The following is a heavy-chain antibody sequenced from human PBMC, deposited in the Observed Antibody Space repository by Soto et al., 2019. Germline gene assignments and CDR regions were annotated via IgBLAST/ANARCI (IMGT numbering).Heavy chain of an antibody. J-gene: IGHJ5*02. D-gene: IGHD3-16*01. CDR1: GGSISTYY. V-gene: IGHV4-59*01. CDR3: ARIPVDTYMIYWYDP. CDR2: IYNSGST. Sequence: SETLSLTCTVSGGSISTYYWSWIRRPPGKGLEWIGYIYNSGSTHSNPSLQSRVTISVDTSKNQFSLKLSSVTAADTAIYYCARIPVDTYMIYWYDPWGQGTQVPVSS.